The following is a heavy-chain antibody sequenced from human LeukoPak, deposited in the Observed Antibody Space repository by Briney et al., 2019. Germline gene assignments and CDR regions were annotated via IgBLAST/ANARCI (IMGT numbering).Heavy chain of an antibody. J-gene: IGHJ6*03. CDR3: ARGRSSMVRGYYYYYMDV. CDR2: IYTSGST. D-gene: IGHD3-10*01. CDR1: GDSISSGSYY. Sequence: PSETLSLTCTVSGDSISSGSYYWSWIRQPAGKGLEWIGRIYTSGSTNYNPSLKSRVTISVDTSKNQFSLKLSSVTAADTAVYYCARGRSSMVRGYYYYYMDVWGKGTTVTISS. V-gene: IGHV4-61*02.